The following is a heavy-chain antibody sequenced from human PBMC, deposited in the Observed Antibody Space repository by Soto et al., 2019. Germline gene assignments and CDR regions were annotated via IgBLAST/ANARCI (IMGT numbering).Heavy chain of an antibody. D-gene: IGHD3-22*01. V-gene: IGHV3-23*01. Sequence: GGSLRLSCAASGFTLSSYAVSWVRQAPGKGPEWISSSSGSGSTIYYADSVKGRFTISRDNSKNTLYLQMSSLRAEDTAVYYCAKVFYYYDSSGYYYFDYWGQGTLVTVSS. CDR3: AKVFYYYDSSGYYYFDY. J-gene: IGHJ4*02. CDR1: GFTLSSYA. CDR2: SSGSGSTI.